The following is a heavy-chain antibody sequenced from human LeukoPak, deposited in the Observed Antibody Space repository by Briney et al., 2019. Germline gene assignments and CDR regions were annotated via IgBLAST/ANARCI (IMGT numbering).Heavy chain of an antibody. V-gene: IGHV3-30*02. CDR1: GFTLSDYG. J-gene: IGHJ4*02. Sequence: GGSLRLSCAASGFTLSDYGMHWARQAPGKGLEWVAFIRYDGSDKYYADSVRGRFTISRDNSKNTLYLQMNSLRVEDTAVYYCAKDRLVPGSVLDYWGQGTLVTVSS. CDR2: IRYDGSDK. CDR3: AKDRLVPGSVLDY. D-gene: IGHD6-19*01.